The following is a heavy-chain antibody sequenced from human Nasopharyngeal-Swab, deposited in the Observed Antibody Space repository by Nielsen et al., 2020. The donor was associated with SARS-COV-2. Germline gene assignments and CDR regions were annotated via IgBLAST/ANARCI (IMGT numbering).Heavy chain of an antibody. CDR3: ARGGSWFDS. CDR1: GFTFSDYY. V-gene: IGHV3-11*01. CDR2: ISSSGSTI. Sequence: GESLKISCAASGFTFSDYYMSWIRQAPGKGLEWVSYISSSGSTIYYADSVKGRFTISRDNAKNSLYLQMNSLRGDDTAIYYCARGGSWFDSWGPGTLVTVSS. J-gene: IGHJ5*01. D-gene: IGHD1-26*01.